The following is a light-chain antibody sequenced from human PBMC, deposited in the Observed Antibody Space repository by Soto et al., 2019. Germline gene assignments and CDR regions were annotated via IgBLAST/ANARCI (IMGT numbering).Light chain of an antibody. CDR2: DVS. Sequence: QSALTQPASVSGSPGQSITLSCTGTSNDVGGYNFVSWYQQYPGKAPKLLIYDVSNRPSGVSNRFSGSKSDNTASLTISGLQPEDEADYYCSSYTSSSPDVFGTGTKLTVL. J-gene: IGLJ1*01. CDR3: SSYTSSSPDV. CDR1: SNDVGGYNF. V-gene: IGLV2-14*03.